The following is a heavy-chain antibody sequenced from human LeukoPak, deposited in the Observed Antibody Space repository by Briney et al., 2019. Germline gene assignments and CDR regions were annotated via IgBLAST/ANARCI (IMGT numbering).Heavy chain of an antibody. CDR3: ATSLTALDDAFDI. CDR1: GGTFSSYA. Sequence: SVKVSCKASGGTFSSYAISWVRQAPGQGLEWMGGIIPIFGTANYAQKFQGRVTITADESTSTAYMELSSLRSEDTAVYYCATSLTALDDAFDIWGQGTMVTVSS. V-gene: IGHV1-69*13. CDR2: IIPIFGTA. J-gene: IGHJ3*02. D-gene: IGHD1-20*01.